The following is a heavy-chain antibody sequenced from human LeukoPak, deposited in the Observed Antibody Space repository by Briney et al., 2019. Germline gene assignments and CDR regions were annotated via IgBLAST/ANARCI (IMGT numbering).Heavy chain of an antibody. Sequence: GGSLRLSCAASGFTFSSYDMHWVRQATGKGLEWVSAIGTAGDTYYPGSVKGRFTISRENAKNSLYLQMNSLRAGDTAVYYCARVLTARSGGYDAFDIWGQGTMVTVSS. CDR2: IGTAGDT. CDR1: GFTFSSYD. CDR3: ARVLTARSGGYDAFDI. V-gene: IGHV3-13*01. J-gene: IGHJ3*02. D-gene: IGHD6-25*01.